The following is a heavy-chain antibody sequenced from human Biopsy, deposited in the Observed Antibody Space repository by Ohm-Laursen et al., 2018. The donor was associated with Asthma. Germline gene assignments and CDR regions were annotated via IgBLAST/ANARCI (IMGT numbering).Heavy chain of an antibody. CDR1: GLSSSAYY. Sequence: SDTLSLTCSMYGLSSSAYYWTWNRQSPGQGLEWIGESDHRGNTNTNSTLNSRVTITKAKSANEFSLKMKSVTAADAAIYYCAGGPEWSGLDIWGQGTTVTVSS. J-gene: IGHJ6*02. CDR3: AGGPEWSGLDI. D-gene: IGHD3-3*01. CDR2: SDHRGNT. V-gene: IGHV4-34*01.